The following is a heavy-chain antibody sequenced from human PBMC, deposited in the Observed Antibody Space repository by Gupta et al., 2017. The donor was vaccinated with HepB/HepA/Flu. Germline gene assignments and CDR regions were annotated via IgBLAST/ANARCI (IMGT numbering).Heavy chain of an antibody. CDR1: GYTFTSYY. CDR3: ARDIAVSTTTYGMDV. V-gene: IGHV1-46*01. J-gene: IGHJ6*02. D-gene: IGHD6-19*01. Sequence: QVQLVQSGAEVKKPGASVKVSCKASGYTFTSYYMHWVRQAPGQGLEWMGIINPSGGSTSYAQKFQGRVTMTRDTSTSTVYMELSSLRSEDTAVYYCARDIAVSTTTYGMDVWGQGTTVTVSS. CDR2: INPSGGST.